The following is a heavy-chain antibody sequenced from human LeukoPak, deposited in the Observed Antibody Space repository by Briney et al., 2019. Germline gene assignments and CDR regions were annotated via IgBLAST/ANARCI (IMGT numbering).Heavy chain of an antibody. V-gene: IGHV1-8*01. J-gene: IGHJ4*02. Sequence: GASVKVSCKASGYTFTSCDINWVRQATGQGVEWMGWMNPNSGNTGYGQSFQGRITMTRDISIGAAYMELSNLTSEDMAIYYCTRGSSGRRDNWGQGTLVTVSA. D-gene: IGHD6-19*01. CDR3: TRGSSGRRDN. CDR1: GYTFTSCD. CDR2: MNPNSGNT.